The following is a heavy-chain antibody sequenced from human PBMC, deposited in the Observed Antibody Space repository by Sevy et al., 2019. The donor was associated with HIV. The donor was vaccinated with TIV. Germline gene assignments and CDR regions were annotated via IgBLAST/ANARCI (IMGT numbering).Heavy chain of an antibody. Sequence: GGSLRLSCAASGFTFSYYSMNWVRQAPGKGLEWVSAISSGRSYIHYRDSVKGRFTISRDNAKNSVYLQMNSLRAEDTAVYYCARPENYYDSSEFDYWGQGTRVTVSS. CDR3: ARPENYYDSSEFDY. CDR2: ISSGRSYI. CDR1: GFTFSYYS. V-gene: IGHV3-21*06. J-gene: IGHJ4*02. D-gene: IGHD3-22*01.